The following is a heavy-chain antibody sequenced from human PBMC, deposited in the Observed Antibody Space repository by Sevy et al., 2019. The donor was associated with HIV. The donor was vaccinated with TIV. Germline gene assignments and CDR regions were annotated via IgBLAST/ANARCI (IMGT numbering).Heavy chain of an antibody. D-gene: IGHD6-25*01. CDR1: GFTFSSYW. CDR3: ARALAAAASY. J-gene: IGHJ4*02. CDR2: IKQDGSEK. Sequence: GGSLRLSCAASGFTFSSYWMNWVRKAPGKGLEWVANIKQDGSEKYYVDSVKGRFTISRDNAKNSMHLQMNSLRAEDTAVYYCARALAAAASYWGQGTLVTVSS. V-gene: IGHV3-7*01.